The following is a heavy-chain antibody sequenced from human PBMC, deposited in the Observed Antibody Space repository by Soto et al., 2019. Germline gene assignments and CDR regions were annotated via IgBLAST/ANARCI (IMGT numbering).Heavy chain of an antibody. CDR3: AKDGVGWELLPNYFDY. D-gene: IGHD1-26*01. J-gene: IGHJ4*02. V-gene: IGHV3-30*18. CDR1: GFTFSSYG. Sequence: QVQLVESGGGVVQPGRSLRLSCAASGFTFSSYGMHWVRQAPGKGLEWVAVISYDGSNKYYADSVKGRFTISRDNSKHTLYLQMNSLRAEDTAVHYCAKDGVGWELLPNYFDYWGQGGLVIVSS. CDR2: ISYDGSNK.